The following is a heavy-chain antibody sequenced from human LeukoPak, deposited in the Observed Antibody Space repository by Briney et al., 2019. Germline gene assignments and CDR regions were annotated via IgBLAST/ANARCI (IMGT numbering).Heavy chain of an antibody. CDR1: GGFISSNNW. Sequence: SQTLSHTCTVSGGFISSNNWWGWVRQPPGKGLEWIGEIYHSGSPNYNPSLKSRVTISVDKSRNHFSLNLSSVTAADTAVYYCARVNINNWHSCDYWGQGTLVTVSS. CDR2: IYHSGSP. D-gene: IGHD1-1*01. V-gene: IGHV4-4*02. J-gene: IGHJ4*02. CDR3: ARVNINNWHSCDY.